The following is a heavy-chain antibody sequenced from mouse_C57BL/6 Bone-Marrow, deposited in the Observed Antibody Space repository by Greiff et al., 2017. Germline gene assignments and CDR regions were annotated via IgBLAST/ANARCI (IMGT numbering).Heavy chain of an antibody. Sequence: VQLQQSGAELAKPGASVKLSCKASGYTFTSYWMHWVKQRPGQGLEWIGYINPSSGYTKYNQKFKAKATLTADKSSSTASMQLSSLTYEDAAVYYFARSRRPYYYYDYWDQGTTRTVSA. J-gene: IGHJ2*01. CDR1: GYTFTSYW. V-gene: IGHV1-7*01. CDR3: ARSRRPYYYYDY. CDR2: INPSSGYT. D-gene: IGHD1-1*01.